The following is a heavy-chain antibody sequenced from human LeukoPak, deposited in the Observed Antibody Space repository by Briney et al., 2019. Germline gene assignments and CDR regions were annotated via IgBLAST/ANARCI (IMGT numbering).Heavy chain of an antibody. Sequence: SETLSLTCTVSGGSISSTDYYWGWVRQPPGKGLEWIASTYYTGNTYYNPSLKSRVTISVDASKNQFSLKLSSVTAADTAVYYCARDPWLAYFDYWGQGTLVTVSS. CDR1: GGSISSTDYY. D-gene: IGHD6-19*01. J-gene: IGHJ4*02. V-gene: IGHV4-39*07. CDR2: TYYTGNT. CDR3: ARDPWLAYFDY.